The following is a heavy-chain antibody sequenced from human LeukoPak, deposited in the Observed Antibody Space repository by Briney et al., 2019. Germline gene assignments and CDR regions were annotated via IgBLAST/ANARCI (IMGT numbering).Heavy chain of an antibody. CDR3: ARDRAFIAAAGTILNGFDP. Sequence: PSETLSLTCAVSGGSISSGGYSWSWIRQPPGKGLEWIGYIYYSGSTYYNPSLKSRVTISVDTSKNQFSLKLSSVTAADTAVYYCARDRAFIAAAGTILNGFDPWGQGTLVTVSS. J-gene: IGHJ5*02. D-gene: IGHD6-13*01. V-gene: IGHV4-30-4*07. CDR2: IYYSGST. CDR1: GGSISSGGYS.